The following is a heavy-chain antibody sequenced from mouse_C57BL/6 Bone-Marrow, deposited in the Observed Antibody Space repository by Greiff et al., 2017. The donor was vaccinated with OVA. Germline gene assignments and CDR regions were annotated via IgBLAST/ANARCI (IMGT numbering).Heavy chain of an antibody. CDR1: GFTFSDYG. J-gene: IGHJ1*03. V-gene: IGHV5-15*01. CDR2: ISNLAYSI. Sequence: EVQGVESGGGLVQPGGSLKLSCAASGFTFSDYGMAWVRQAPRKGLEWVAFISNLAYSIYYADTVTGRFTISRENAKNTLYLEMSSLRSEDAAMYYCARRWYFDVWGTGTTVTVSS. CDR3: ARRWYFDV.